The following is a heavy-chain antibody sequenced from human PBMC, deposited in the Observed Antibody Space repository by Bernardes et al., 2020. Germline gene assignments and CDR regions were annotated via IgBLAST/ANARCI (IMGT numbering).Heavy chain of an antibody. Sequence: GGSLRLSCAASGFTFSSYAMSWVRQAPGKGLEWVSAISGSGGSTYYADSVKGRFTISRDNSKNTLYLQMNSLRAEDTAVYYCAKDRLWPMKNYYYYMDVWGKGTTVTVSS. J-gene: IGHJ6*03. CDR3: AKDRLWPMKNYYYYMDV. CDR1: GFTFSSYA. CDR2: ISGSGGST. D-gene: IGHD2-21*01. V-gene: IGHV3-23*01.